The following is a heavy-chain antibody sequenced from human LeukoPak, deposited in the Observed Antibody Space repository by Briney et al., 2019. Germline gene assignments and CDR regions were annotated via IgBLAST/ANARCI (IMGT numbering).Heavy chain of an antibody. CDR3: ARDSCGGDCYSPPHYYNYGMDV. Sequence: PGGSLRLSCAASGFTVSSNYMSWVRQAPGKGLEWVSVIYSGGSTYYADSVKGRFTISRDNSKNTLYLQMNSLRAEDTAVYYCARDSCGGDCYSPPHYYNYGMDVWGQGTTVTVSS. CDR1: GFTVSSNY. CDR2: IYSGGST. J-gene: IGHJ6*02. D-gene: IGHD2-21*02. V-gene: IGHV3-66*01.